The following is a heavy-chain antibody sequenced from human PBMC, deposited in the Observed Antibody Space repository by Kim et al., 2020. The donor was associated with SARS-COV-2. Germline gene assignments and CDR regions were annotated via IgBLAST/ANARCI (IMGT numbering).Heavy chain of an antibody. V-gene: IGHV4-38-2*02. D-gene: IGHD2-21*02. J-gene: IGHJ6*01. CDR2: IYHSGST. Sequence: SETLSLTCTVSGYSISSGYYWGWIRQPPGKGLEWIGSIYHSGSTYYNPSLKSRVTISVDTSKNQFSLKLSSVTAADTAVYYCAREYGGNSQKLYYYYGM. CDR3: AREYGGNSQKLYYYYGM. CDR1: GYSISSGYY.